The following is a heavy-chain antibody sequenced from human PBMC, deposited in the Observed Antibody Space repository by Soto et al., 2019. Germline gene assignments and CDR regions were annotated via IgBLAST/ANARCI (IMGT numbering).Heavy chain of an antibody. CDR3: SNLPLYGPGFYC. CDR1: GFTFDDYA. V-gene: IGHV3-9*01. CDR2: ISWNGASI. J-gene: IGHJ4*02. Sequence: EVQLVESGGGLVQPGRSLRLSCAASGFTFDDYAIHWVRQAPGRGLEWVAGISWNGASIGYADSVTGLFTISRNNAKNSLHLQMNSLRSEDTALYYCSNLPLYGPGFYCWGQGTLVTVSS. D-gene: IGHD3-10*01.